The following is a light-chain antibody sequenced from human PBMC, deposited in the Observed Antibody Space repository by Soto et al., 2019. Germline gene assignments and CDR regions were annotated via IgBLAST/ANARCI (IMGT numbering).Light chain of an antibody. J-gene: IGKJ1*01. Sequence: EIVLTQSPGTLSLSPGERATLSCRASQSLSSSYLAWYQQKPGQAPRLLIYDASNRATGIPARFRGSGSGTDFTLTISSLEPEDFAVYYCQQRSNWPTWTFGQGTKVDIK. V-gene: IGKV3D-20*02. CDR2: DAS. CDR1: QSLSSSY. CDR3: QQRSNWPTWT.